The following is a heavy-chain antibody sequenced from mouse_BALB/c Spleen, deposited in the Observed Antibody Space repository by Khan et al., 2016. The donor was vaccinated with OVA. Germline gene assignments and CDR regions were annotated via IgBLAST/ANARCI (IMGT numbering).Heavy chain of an antibody. CDR2: INPHIGET. V-gene: IGHV1-20*02. J-gene: IGHJ2*01. D-gene: IGHD1-1*01. CDR1: GYSFTGYF. CDR3: ARKNGSDFDY. Sequence: EVQLQQSGPELVKPGASVKISCKASGYSFTGYFMNWVMQSHGKRLEWIGRINPHIGETFYNQKFKGKAILTVDEYTSTVHMELRSLASEDSAVYYCARKNGSDFDYWGQGTTLTVSS.